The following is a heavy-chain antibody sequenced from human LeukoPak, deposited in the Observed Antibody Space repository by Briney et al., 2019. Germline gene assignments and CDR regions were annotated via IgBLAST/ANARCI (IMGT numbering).Heavy chain of an antibody. CDR1: GGSISSDY. CDR2: ISYSGST. V-gene: IGHV4-59*08. Sequence: SETLSLTCTVSGGSISSDYWSWIRQPPGKGLEWIGWISYSGSTTYNPSLKTRVTISLDTSKNQFSLKLSSVTAADTAVYYSARRASCSGTNCYPFDYWGQGTLVTVSS. D-gene: IGHD2-2*01. CDR3: ARRASCSGTNCYPFDY. J-gene: IGHJ4*02.